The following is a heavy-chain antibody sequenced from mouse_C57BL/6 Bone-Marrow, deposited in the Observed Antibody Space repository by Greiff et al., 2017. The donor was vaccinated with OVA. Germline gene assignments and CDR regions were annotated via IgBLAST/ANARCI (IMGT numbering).Heavy chain of an antibody. CDR3: ARSRGLYYGSSPDY. CDR2: IYPRSGNT. Sequence: QVQLQQSGAELARPGASVKLSCKASGYTFTSYGISWVKQRTGQGLEWIGEIYPRSGNTYYNEKFKGKATLTADKSSSTAYMELRSLTSEDSAVYFCARSRGLYYGSSPDYWGQGTTLTVSS. D-gene: IGHD1-1*01. V-gene: IGHV1-81*01. CDR1: GYTFTSYG. J-gene: IGHJ2*01.